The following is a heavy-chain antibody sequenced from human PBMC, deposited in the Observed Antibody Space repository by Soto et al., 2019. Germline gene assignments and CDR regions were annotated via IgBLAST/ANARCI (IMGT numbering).Heavy chain of an antibody. CDR1: GGSISSGSYF. J-gene: IGHJ4*02. CDR3: ARLEGLATISYYFDF. CDR2: IYYSGST. Sequence: PSETLSLTCTVSGGSISSGSYFWGWIRQPPGKGLEWIGSIYYSGSTSYNPSLRSRVTMSVDTSKNQFSLKLSSVSAADSAVYFCARLEGLATISYYFDFWGPGALVTVSS. V-gene: IGHV4-39*01. D-gene: IGHD3-9*01.